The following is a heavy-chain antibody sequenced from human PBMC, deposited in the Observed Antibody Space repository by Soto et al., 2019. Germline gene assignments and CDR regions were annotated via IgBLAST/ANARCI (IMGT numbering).Heavy chain of an antibody. CDR1: GGTFSSYA. CDR3: ARSDEYCGDGSCSTDIDY. V-gene: IGHV1-69*01. Sequence: KASGGTFSSYAISWVRQAPGQGREWMGGIIPIFGTANYAQKFQGRVTITADESTSTAYMELSSLRSDDTAVYYCARSDEYCGDGSCSTDIDYWGQGTQVTVSS. CDR2: IIPIFGTA. J-gene: IGHJ4*02. D-gene: IGHD2-15*01.